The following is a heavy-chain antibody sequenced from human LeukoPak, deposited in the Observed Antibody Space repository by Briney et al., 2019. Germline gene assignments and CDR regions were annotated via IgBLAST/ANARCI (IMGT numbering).Heavy chain of an antibody. CDR3: ARDGRVYSYGPAYFDY. V-gene: IGHV3-30*04. J-gene: IGHJ4*02. Sequence: PGGSLRLSCAASGFTFSSYAMHWVRQAPGKGLEWVAVISYDGSNKCYADSVKGRFTISRDNSKNTLYLQMNSLRAEDTAVYYCARDGRVYSYGPAYFDYWGQGTLVTVSS. CDR1: GFTFSSYA. CDR2: ISYDGSNK. D-gene: IGHD5-18*01.